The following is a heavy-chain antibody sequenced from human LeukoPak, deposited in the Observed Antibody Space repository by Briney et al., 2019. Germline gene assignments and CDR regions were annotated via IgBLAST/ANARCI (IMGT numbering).Heavy chain of an antibody. J-gene: IGHJ5*02. CDR1: GGSFSGYY. D-gene: IGHD2-2*02. Sequence: SETLSLTCAVYGGSFSGYYWSWIRQPPGKGLEWIGEINHSGSTNYNLSLKSRVTISVDTSKNQFSLKLSSVTAADTAVYYCARKPDPLRDIVVVPAAIGAWFDPWGQGTLVTVSS. CDR2: INHSGST. CDR3: ARKPDPLRDIVVVPAAIGAWFDP. V-gene: IGHV4-34*01.